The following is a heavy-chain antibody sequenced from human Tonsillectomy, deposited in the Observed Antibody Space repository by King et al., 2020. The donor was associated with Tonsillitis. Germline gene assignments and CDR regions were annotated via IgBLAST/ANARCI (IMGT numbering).Heavy chain of an antibody. V-gene: IGHV4-38-2*02. CDR2: MYHSGST. Sequence: VQLQESGPGLVKPSETLSLTCTVSGYSISSGYYWGWIRQPPGKGLEWIGSMYHSGSTFYNPSLKSRLTISADTSKNQFSLKLSSVTAADTAVYYCAREYSGSYFDHWGQGTLVTVSS. CDR1: GYSISSGYY. D-gene: IGHD1-26*01. CDR3: AREYSGSYFDH. J-gene: IGHJ4*02.